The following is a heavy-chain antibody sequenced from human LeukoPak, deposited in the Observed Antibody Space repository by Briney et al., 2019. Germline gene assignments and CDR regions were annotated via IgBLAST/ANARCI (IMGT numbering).Heavy chain of an antibody. J-gene: IGHJ4*02. D-gene: IGHD6-13*01. V-gene: IGHV3-23*01. CDR3: AKDGGSSWYGFDY. CDR2: ISGSGGST. CDR1: GFTFSSYA. Sequence: GGSLRPSCAASGFTFSSYAMSWVRQAPGKGLEWVSAISGSGGSTYYADSVKGRFTISRDNSKNTLYLQMNSLRAEDTAVYYCAKDGGSSWYGFDYWGQGTLVTVSS.